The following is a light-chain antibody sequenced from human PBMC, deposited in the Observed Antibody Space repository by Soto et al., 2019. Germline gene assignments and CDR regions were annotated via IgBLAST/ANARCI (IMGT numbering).Light chain of an antibody. J-gene: IGKJ5*01. Sequence: EIVLTQSPGTLSLSPGERATLSCRASQSVSSSYLAWYQQKPGQAPRLLIYAASTRATGIPDRFSGSGSGTDHSLTISRLEPEDFAVYYCQQYGVSPITFGQGTRLEMK. CDR2: AAS. V-gene: IGKV3-20*01. CDR1: QSVSSSY. CDR3: QQYGVSPIT.